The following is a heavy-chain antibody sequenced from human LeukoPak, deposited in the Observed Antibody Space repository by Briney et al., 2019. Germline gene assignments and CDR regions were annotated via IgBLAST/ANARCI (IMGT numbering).Heavy chain of an antibody. V-gene: IGHV4-59*01. Sequence: SETLSLTCTVSGGSISSYYWSWIREPPGKGLEWIGYIYYGGSTDYNPSLKSRVTISKDTSKTQFSLRLSSVTAADTAVYYCARARLVSSGRLDYWGQGTLVTVSS. CDR3: ARARLVSSGRLDY. D-gene: IGHD3-22*01. CDR2: IYYGGST. J-gene: IGHJ4*02. CDR1: GGSISSYY.